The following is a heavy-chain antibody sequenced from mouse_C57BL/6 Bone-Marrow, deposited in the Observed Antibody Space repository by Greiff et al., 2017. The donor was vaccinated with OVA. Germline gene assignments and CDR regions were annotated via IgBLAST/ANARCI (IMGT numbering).Heavy chain of an antibody. CDR3: AKANLYYYAMDY. CDR2: IDPSDSYT. J-gene: IGHJ4*01. D-gene: IGHD4-1*01. Sequence: VQLQQPGAELVMPGASVKLSCKASGYTFTSYWMHWVKQRPGQGLEWIGEIDPSDSYTNYNLKFKGKSTLTVDKSSSTAYMQLSSLTSEDSAVYYCAKANLYYYAMDYWGQGTSVTVSS. V-gene: IGHV1-69*01. CDR1: GYTFTSYW.